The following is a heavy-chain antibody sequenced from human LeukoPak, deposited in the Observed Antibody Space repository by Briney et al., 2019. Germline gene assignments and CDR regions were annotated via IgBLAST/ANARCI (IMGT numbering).Heavy chain of an antibody. J-gene: IGHJ5*02. Sequence: SWVRQAPGKGLEWIGYIYHSGSTYYNPSLKSRVTISVDRSKNQFSLKLSSVTAADTAVYYCAREGDGSGSYYTNWFDPWGQGTPVTVSS. CDR3: AREGDGSGSYYTNWFDP. V-gene: IGHV4-30-2*01. CDR2: IYHSGST. D-gene: IGHD3-10*01.